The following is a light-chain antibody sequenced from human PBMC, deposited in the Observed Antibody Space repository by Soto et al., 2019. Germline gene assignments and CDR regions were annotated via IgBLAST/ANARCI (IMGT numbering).Light chain of an antibody. Sequence: SVLTQPASVSGSPGQSITISCTGTSIDVGGYNYVSWYQQHPGKAPKLMIYEVSNRPSGVSNRFSGSKSGNTASLTISGLQAEDEADYYCSSYTSSSTYVFGTGTKVTVL. CDR1: SIDVGGYNY. V-gene: IGLV2-14*01. J-gene: IGLJ1*01. CDR3: SSYTSSSTYV. CDR2: EVS.